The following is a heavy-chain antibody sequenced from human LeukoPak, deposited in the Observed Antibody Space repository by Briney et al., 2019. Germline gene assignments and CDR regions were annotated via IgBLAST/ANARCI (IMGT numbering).Heavy chain of an antibody. Sequence: SQTLSPTCTVSGGSRSSSSSYWSWIRQPAGKGLEWIGRIYTSGSTNYNPSLKSRVTISVDTSKNQFSLKLSSVPAADTAVYYCARDAVRQLDYWGQGTLVTVSS. CDR3: ARDAVRQLDY. CDR2: IYTSGST. J-gene: IGHJ4*02. V-gene: IGHV4-61*02. D-gene: IGHD6-13*01. CDR1: GGSRSSSSSY.